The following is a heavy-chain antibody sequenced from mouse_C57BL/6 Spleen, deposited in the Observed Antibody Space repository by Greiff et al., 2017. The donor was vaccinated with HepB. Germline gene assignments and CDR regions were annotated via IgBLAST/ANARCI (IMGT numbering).Heavy chain of an antibody. CDR2: IRNKANNHAT. CDR3: TRDYDYDGAFDY. V-gene: IGHV6-6*01. CDR1: GFTFSDAW. J-gene: IGHJ2*01. Sequence: EVQVVESGGGLVQPGGSMKLSCAASGFTFSDAWMDWVRQSPEKGLEWVAEIRNKANNHATYYAESVKGRFTISRDDSKSSVYLQMNSLRAEDTGIYYCTRDYDYDGAFDYWGQGTTLTVSS. D-gene: IGHD2-4*01.